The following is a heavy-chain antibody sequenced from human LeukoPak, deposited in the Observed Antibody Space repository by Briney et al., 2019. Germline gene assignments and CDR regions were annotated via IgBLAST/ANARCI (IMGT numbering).Heavy chain of an antibody. J-gene: IGHJ4*02. Sequence: PGGSLRLSCAASGFTFSSYWMHWVRQAPGKGLVWVSRINSDGSSTSYADSVKGRFTISRDNAKNSLYLQMNSLRAEDTAVYYCARDKGSYYDFWSGYLFDYWGQGTLVTVSS. CDR1: GFTFSSYW. D-gene: IGHD3-3*01. CDR3: ARDKGSYYDFWSGYLFDY. V-gene: IGHV3-74*01. CDR2: INSDGSST.